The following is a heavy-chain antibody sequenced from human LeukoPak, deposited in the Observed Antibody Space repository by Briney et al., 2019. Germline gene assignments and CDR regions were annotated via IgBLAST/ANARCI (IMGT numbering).Heavy chain of an antibody. CDR2: IYTSGST. Sequence: SETLSLTCAVYGGSFSGYYWSWIRQPAGKGLEWIGRIYTSGSTNYNPSLKSRVTMSVDTSKNQFSLKLSSVTAADTAVYYCARERESYYDILTGYYVKGDFDIWGQGTMVTVSS. D-gene: IGHD3-9*01. CDR1: GGSFSGYY. J-gene: IGHJ3*02. V-gene: IGHV4-4*07. CDR3: ARERESYYDILTGYYVKGDFDI.